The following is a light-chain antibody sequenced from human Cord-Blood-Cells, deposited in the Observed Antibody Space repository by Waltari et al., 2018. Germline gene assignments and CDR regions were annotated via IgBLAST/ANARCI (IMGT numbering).Light chain of an antibody. J-gene: IGLJ2*01. CDR3: CSYAGSSTFVV. V-gene: IGLV2-23*01. CDR1: SSDVGSYNL. Sequence: QSALTQPASVSGSPGQSITISCTGTSSDVGSYNLVSWYQQHPGKAPKLMIYEGSKRPSGVSNRFSGSKSCNTASLTISVLQAEDEADYYCCSYAGSSTFVVFGVGTKLTVL. CDR2: EGS.